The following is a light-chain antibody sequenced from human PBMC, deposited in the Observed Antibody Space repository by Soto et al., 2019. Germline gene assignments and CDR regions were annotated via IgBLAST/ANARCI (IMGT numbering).Light chain of an antibody. CDR1: SSDVGSYNL. V-gene: IGLV2-23*01. CDR2: EDS. Sequence: QSALTQPASVSGSPGQSITISCTGTSSDVGSYNLVSWYQQHPGKAPKLMIYEDSKRPSGVSNRFSGSKSGNTASLTISGLKAEDEADYYCCSYSVTSTYVFGPGTQLTVL. J-gene: IGLJ1*01. CDR3: CSYSVTSTYV.